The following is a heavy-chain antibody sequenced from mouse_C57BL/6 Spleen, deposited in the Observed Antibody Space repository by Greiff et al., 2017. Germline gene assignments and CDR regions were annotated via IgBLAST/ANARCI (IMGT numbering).Heavy chain of an antibody. CDR3: ARGNYDYDVGY. D-gene: IGHD2-4*01. V-gene: IGHV1-64*01. CDR2: IHPNSGST. CDR1: GYTFTSYW. J-gene: IGHJ2*01. Sequence: VQLQESGAELVKPGASVKLSCKASGYTFTSYWMHWVKQRPGQGLEWIGMIHPNSGSTNYNEKFKSKATLTVDKSSSTAYMQLSSLTSEDSAVYYCARGNYDYDVGYWGQGTTLTVSS.